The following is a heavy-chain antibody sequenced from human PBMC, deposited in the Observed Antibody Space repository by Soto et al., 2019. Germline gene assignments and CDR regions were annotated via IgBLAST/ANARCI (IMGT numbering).Heavy chain of an antibody. CDR3: ARSDCTGAYCYSWRLNYGVDV. J-gene: IGHJ6*02. V-gene: IGHV3-33*08. Sequence: QVQLVESGGGVVQPGGSLRLSCTTSGFTFNTYGMHWVRQAPGKGLEWVAIIWYDGSNKYYADSVKGRFTISRDNSKNTLYLQMNSLRAEDTALYYCARSDCTGAYCYSWRLNYGVDVWGQGTTVTVSS. CDR2: IWYDGSNK. D-gene: IGHD2-15*01. CDR1: GFTFNTYG.